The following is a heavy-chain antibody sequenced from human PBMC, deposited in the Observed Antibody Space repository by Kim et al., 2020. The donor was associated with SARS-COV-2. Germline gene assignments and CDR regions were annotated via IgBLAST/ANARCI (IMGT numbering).Heavy chain of an antibody. CDR1: GFTCHSYA. Sequence: GGPLRLACAAAGFTCHSYAMGWVRQAPGKGLEWVSAIRDGGGSTYYADSVMGRSTISRDNSKNTLYLQMNSLRAEDTAVYYCAGIPDAFDNW. CDR2: IRDGGGST. CDR3: AGIPDAFDN. D-gene: IGHD2-21*01. J-gene: IGHJ3*02. V-gene: IGHV3-23*01.